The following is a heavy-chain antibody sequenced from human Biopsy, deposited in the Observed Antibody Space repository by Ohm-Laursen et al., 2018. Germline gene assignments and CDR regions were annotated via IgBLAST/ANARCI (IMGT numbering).Heavy chain of an antibody. CDR1: GFMFSASW. Sequence: GSLRLSCAASGFMFSASWMSWVRQAPGKGLEWVANINPDGSVKYFADSVKGRFTISRDNAENSMYLQMGSLTVDDTAVYYCARDERWGQGTLVTVSS. CDR2: INPDGSVK. V-gene: IGHV3-7*01. J-gene: IGHJ4*02. D-gene: IGHD5-24*01. CDR3: ARDER.